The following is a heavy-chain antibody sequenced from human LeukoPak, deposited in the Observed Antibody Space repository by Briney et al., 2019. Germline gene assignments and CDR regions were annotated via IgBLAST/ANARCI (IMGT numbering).Heavy chain of an antibody. Sequence: SETLSLTCTVSGGSVSSFYWSWIRQPPGKGLEWIGYIYTSGSTNYNPSLKSRVTVSVDTSKNQFSLDLSSVTAANTAVYYCARQKCTSTSCLTKNAFDIWGQGTMVTVSS. CDR1: GGSVSSFY. CDR2: IYTSGST. V-gene: IGHV4-4*09. J-gene: IGHJ3*02. D-gene: IGHD2-2*01. CDR3: ARQKCTSTSCLTKNAFDI.